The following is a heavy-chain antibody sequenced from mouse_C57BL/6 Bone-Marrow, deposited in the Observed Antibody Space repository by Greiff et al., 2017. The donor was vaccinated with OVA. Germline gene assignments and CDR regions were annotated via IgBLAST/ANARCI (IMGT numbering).Heavy chain of an antibody. CDR2: INPNNGGT. CDR1: GYTFTDYY. J-gene: IGHJ3*01. CDR3: ARSPY. V-gene: IGHV1-26*01. Sequence: VEPGASVKISCKASGYTFTDYYMNWVKQSHGKSLEWIGDINPNNGGTSYNQKFKGKATLTVDKSSSTAYMELRSLTSEDSAVYYCARSPYWGQGTLVTVSA.